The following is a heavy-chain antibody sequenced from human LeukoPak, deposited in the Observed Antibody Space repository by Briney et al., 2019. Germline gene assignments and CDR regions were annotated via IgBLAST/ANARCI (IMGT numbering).Heavy chain of an antibody. V-gene: IGHV3-33*01. CDR2: IWSDGTNQ. D-gene: IGHD4-11*01. J-gene: IGHJ4*02. CDR3: ARDAQRGFDYSNSLEY. CDR1: GFTFSHYG. Sequence: GGSLRLSCAAAGFTFSHYGMHWVRQAPGKGLEWVAVIWSDGTNQYYGDSVKGRFTISRDDSGNTVYLQMNSLRPEDTGVYYCARDAQRGFDYSNSLEYWGQGTAVTVST.